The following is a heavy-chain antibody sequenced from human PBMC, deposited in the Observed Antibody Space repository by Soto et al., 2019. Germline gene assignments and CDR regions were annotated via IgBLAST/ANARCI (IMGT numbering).Heavy chain of an antibody. CDR3: ARYEYGNSLYGVDV. Sequence: EVQLLESGGGLVQPGGSLRLSCAASGFTFSNYAMSWVRQAPGKGLEWIGEVDHRGSTTYNPSLKNRASISIDSSKNLFSLELTSVTAADTALYFCARYEYGNSLYGVDVWGQGTRVTVSS. J-gene: IGHJ6*02. CDR2: VDHRGST. V-gene: IGHV3-23*05. D-gene: IGHD1-7*01. CDR1: GFTFSNYA.